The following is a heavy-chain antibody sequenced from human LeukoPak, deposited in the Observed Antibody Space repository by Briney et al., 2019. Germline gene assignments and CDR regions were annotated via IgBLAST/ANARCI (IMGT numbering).Heavy chain of an antibody. CDR2: ISAYNGNT. CDR1: GYTFTSYG. J-gene: IGHJ4*02. V-gene: IGHV1-18*01. Sequence: GASGRVSCKASGYTFTSYGISWVRQAPGQGLEWMGWISAYNGNTNDAQKLQGRVTMTTDTSTSTAYMELRSLRSDDTAVYYCARDRRTSGSSARGAYDYWGQGTLVTVSS. D-gene: IGHD3-10*01. CDR3: ARDRRTSGSSARGAYDY.